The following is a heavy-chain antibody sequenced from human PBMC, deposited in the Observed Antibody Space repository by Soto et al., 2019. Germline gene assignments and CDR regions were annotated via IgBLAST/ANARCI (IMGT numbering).Heavy chain of an antibody. CDR2: IYSGGST. CDR3: ARGLYSGWHYFDY. Sequence: EVQLVESGGGLVQPGGSLRLSCAASGFTVSSNYMSWVRQAPGQGLEWVSVIYSGGSTYYADSVKGRFTISRDNSKNTLYLQMNSRRADDTAVYYCARGLYSGWHYFDYWGQGTLVTVSS. CDR1: GFTVSSNY. V-gene: IGHV3-66*01. D-gene: IGHD5-12*01. J-gene: IGHJ4*02.